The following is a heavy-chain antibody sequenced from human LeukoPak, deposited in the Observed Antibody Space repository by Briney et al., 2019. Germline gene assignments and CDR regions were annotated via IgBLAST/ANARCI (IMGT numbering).Heavy chain of an antibody. CDR3: ARVNSNYYYYGMDV. CDR1: GFTFSSYE. J-gene: IGHJ6*04. CDR2: ISSSGSTI. V-gene: IGHV3-48*03. Sequence: GGSLRLSCAAYGFTFSSYEMNWDRQAPGKGLEWVSYISSSGSTIYYADSVKGRFTISRDNAKNSLYLQMNSLRAEDTAVYYCARVNSNYYYYGMDVWGKGTTFTVSS. D-gene: IGHD2-21*01.